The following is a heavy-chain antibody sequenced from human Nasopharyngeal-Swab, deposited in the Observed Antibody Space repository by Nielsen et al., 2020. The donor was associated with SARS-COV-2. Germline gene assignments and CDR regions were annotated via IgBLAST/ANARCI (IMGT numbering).Heavy chain of an antibody. D-gene: IGHD6-13*01. V-gene: IGHV3-72*01. J-gene: IGHJ6*02. CDR3: ARDLSSIWTSGLGV. CDR2: SRSNANSYTT. Sequence: GESLKISCAASGFTFSAHYMDWVRQAPGKGLEWVGRSRSNANSYTTEYAASVKGRFTISRDDSKNSLYLQMSSLRTEDTALYYCARDLSSIWTSGLGVWGQGTTVIVSS. CDR1: GFTFSAHY.